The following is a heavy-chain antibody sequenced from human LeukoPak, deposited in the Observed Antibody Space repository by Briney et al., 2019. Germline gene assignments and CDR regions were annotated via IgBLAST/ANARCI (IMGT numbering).Heavy chain of an antibody. Sequence: GGSLRLSCAASGFTFSSYWMSWVRQAPGKGLEWVANIKQDGSEKYYVDSVKGRFTISRDNAKNSLYLQMNSLRAEDTAVYYCARVGGLKYYYGSGSYPNYFDYWGQGTQVIVSS. CDR2: IKQDGSEK. D-gene: IGHD3-10*01. V-gene: IGHV3-7*01. J-gene: IGHJ4*02. CDR3: ARVGGLKYYYGSGSYPNYFDY. CDR1: GFTFSSYW.